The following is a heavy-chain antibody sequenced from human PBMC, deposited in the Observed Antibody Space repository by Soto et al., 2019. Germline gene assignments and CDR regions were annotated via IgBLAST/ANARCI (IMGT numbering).Heavy chain of an antibody. CDR3: VHFYYSNGGDY. J-gene: IGHJ4*02. D-gene: IGHD3-22*01. CDR1: GFSLSTSGVG. V-gene: IGHV2-5*02. CDR2: IYWDGDR. Sequence: QITLKESGPTLVKPTQTLTLTCTFSGFSLSTSGVGVGWIRQPPGEALEWLALIYWDGDRRYSPSLKSRLTITKDTSKNQVFFTMTNMDPVDTATYYCVHFYYSNGGDYWGRGTLVTVSS.